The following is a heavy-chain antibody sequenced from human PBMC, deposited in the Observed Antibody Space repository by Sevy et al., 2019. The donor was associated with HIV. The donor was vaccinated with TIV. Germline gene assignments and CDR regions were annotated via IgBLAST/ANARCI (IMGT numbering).Heavy chain of an antibody. CDR1: GGSLSDYS. CDR3: ARGNDVFGSFDI. D-gene: IGHD2-15*01. Sequence: SETLSLTCAVYGGSLSDYSWNWIRQPPERGLEWIGEITHSGNTNYVSSLKSRVTLSKATSKNQFFLKLNSVTAADTAVYFCARGNDVFGSFDIWGRGTGVTVSS. J-gene: IGHJ3*02. V-gene: IGHV4-34*01. CDR2: ITHSGNT.